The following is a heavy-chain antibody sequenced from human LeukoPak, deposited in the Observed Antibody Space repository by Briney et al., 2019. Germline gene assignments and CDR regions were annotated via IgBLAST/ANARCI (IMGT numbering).Heavy chain of an antibody. CDR2: ISSLGSTI. CDR3: ARDHPQKRALDS. J-gene: IGHJ4*02. V-gene: IGHV3-48*03. CDR1: GFSFNLYE. Sequence: QPGGSLRLSCAASGFSFNLYEMNWVRQAPGKGLEWLSYISSLGSTIYYADSVKGRFTISRDNVKNSLYLQMNSLRAEDTAIYYCARDHPQKRALDSWGQGVLVTVSS.